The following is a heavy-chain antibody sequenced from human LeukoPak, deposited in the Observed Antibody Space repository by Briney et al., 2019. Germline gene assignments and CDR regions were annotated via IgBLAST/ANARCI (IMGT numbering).Heavy chain of an antibody. V-gene: IGHV3-23*01. CDR2: ISVSGDST. CDR1: GITLSNYA. Sequence: PGGSLRLSCAVSGITLSNYAMSWVRQAPGKGLEWVSGISVSGDSTFYADSVKGRITISRDNSKNTLFLQMNGLRTEDTAVYYCAEWGNGTPNNWFDPWGQGTLVTVSS. CDR3: AEWGNGTPNNWFDP. D-gene: IGHD1-14*01. J-gene: IGHJ5*02.